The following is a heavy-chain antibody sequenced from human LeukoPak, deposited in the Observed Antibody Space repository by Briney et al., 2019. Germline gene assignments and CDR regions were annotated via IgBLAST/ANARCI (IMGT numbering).Heavy chain of an antibody. CDR2: IYYSGST. CDR3: AKTVAGYWYFDL. V-gene: IGHV4-59*08. CDR1: GGSISSYY. D-gene: IGHD6-19*01. Sequence: SETLSLTCTVSGGSISSYYWSWIRQPPGKGLEWIGYIYYSGSTNYNPSLKSRVTISVDTSKNQFSLKLSSVTAADTAVYYCAKTVAGYWYFDLWGRGTLVTVSS. J-gene: IGHJ2*01.